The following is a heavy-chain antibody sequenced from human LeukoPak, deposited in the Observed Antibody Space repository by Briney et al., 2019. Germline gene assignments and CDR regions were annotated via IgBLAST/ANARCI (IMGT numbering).Heavy chain of an antibody. D-gene: IGHD1-7*01. CDR3: ARDPYNGYYGGDYYYYMDV. V-gene: IGHV3-21*01. CDR1: GFTFNNYN. Sequence: GGSLRLSCAASGFTFNNYNMNWVRQTPGKGLEWVSSITRDSIYTFYADSVRGRFTISRDNAKNLLSLQMNSLRAEDTAVYYCARDPYNGYYGGDYYYYMDVWGKGTTVTISS. J-gene: IGHJ6*03. CDR2: ITRDSIYT.